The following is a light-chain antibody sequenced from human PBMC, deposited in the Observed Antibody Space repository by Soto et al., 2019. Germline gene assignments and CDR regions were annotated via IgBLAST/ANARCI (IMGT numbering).Light chain of an antibody. V-gene: IGKV3-20*01. CDR3: QQYDSLVP. CDR1: QSVSSSY. Sequence: EIVLTQSPGTLSLSPGERATLSCRASQSVSSSYLAWYQHKPGRARRLLIDGTSSRATGIPNRFSGSGSGTDFPLTISRQEREYFAVYYCQQYDSLVPFGQGTKVEI. CDR2: GTS. J-gene: IGKJ1*01.